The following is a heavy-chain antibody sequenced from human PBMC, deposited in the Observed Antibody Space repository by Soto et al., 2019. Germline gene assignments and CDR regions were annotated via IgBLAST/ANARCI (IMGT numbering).Heavy chain of an antibody. Sequence: PSETLCLTCAVYGGSFSGYYWSWIRQPPGKGLEWIGEINHSGSTNYNPSLKSRVTISVDTSKNQFSLKLSSVTAADTAVYYCARGRYSYGSFYYYVMDGWGQGTTVTVYS. CDR1: GGSFSGYY. D-gene: IGHD5-18*01. CDR2: INHSGST. CDR3: ARGRYSYGSFYYYVMDG. V-gene: IGHV4-34*01. J-gene: IGHJ6*02.